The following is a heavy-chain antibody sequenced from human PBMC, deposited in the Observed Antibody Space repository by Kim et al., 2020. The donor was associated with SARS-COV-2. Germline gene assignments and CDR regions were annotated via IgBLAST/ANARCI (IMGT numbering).Heavy chain of an antibody. CDR3: VRDRAAPTDALDL. J-gene: IGHJ3*01. CDR1: GFTFSSFG. V-gene: IGHV3-33*01. CDR2: TWFDGSKK. D-gene: IGHD6-25*01. Sequence: GGSLRLSCAASGFTFSSFGMHWVRQAPGKGLEWVALTWFDGSKKYYADSVKGRFTISRDNSKNTVSLEMNSLRGEDTAVYYCVRDRAAPTDALDLWGQGTMVTVSS.